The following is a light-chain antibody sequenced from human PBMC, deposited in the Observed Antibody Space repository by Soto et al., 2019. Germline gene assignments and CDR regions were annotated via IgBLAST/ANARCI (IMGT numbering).Light chain of an antibody. J-gene: IGKJ4*01. CDR2: RAS. V-gene: IGKV3-20*01. CDR3: EQYGRSPLS. Sequence: QGVRNSSLAWYKQKPGQAPRLLLYRASSRAYGIPDRFSGRGSETDFTLTIRRLEHEDFAVYYCEQYGRSPLSFGGGTKVXIK. CDR1: QGVRNSS.